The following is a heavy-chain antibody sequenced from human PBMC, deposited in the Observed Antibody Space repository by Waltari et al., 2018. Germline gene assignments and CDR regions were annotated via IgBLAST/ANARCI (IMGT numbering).Heavy chain of an antibody. CDR3: AKDRRWGYCSSTSCYNDTFDI. CDR2: ISGSGGST. J-gene: IGHJ3*02. V-gene: IGHV3-23*01. Sequence: EVQLLESGGGLVQPGGSLRLSCAASGFTFSSYAMSWVRQAPGKGLEWVSAISGSGGSTYYADSGKGRFTISRDNTKNTLYLQMNSLRAEDTAVYYCAKDRRWGYCSSTSCYNDTFDIWGQGTMVTVSS. D-gene: IGHD2-2*01. CDR1: GFTFSSYA.